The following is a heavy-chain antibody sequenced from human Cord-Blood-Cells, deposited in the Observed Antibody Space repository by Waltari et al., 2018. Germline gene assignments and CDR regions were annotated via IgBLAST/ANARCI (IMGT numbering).Heavy chain of an antibody. D-gene: IGHD7-27*01. J-gene: IGHJ2*01. CDR2: SSISSSNI. CDR1: GFTFRRYS. CDR3: ARDPGSYWYFDL. Sequence: EVQLVASGGGLVQPGGSLRLSCAASGFTFRRYSMNWVRQATGEGLEWVSYSSISSSNIYDAESVKGRFNSSRDNAKNSLYLQMNSLRDEDTAVYYCARDPGSYWYFDLGGRGTLVTVSS. V-gene: IGHV3-48*02.